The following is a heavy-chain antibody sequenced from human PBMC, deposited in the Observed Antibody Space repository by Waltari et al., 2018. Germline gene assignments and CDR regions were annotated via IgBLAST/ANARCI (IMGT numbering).Heavy chain of an antibody. Sequence: EVQLVESGGGLVQPGGSLRLSCAASGFTFSSYWMHWVRTAPGKGLVWVSRINSDGSSTSYADSVKGRFTISRDNAKNTLYLQMNSLRAEDTAVYYCAREDCSSTSCYSFDYWGQGTLVTVSS. V-gene: IGHV3-74*01. J-gene: IGHJ4*02. CDR1: GFTFSSYW. CDR3: AREDCSSTSCYSFDY. D-gene: IGHD2-2*01. CDR2: INSDGSST.